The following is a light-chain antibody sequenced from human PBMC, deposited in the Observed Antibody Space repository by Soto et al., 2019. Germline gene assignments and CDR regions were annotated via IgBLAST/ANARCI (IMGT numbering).Light chain of an antibody. CDR3: QQTYSIPVT. CDR2: AAS. J-gene: IGKJ4*01. Sequence: TQMTQSPSSLSASVGDEVTLTCRASQSIYGYLNWYQQKPGRAPKLLIYAASNLQSGVPSRFSGSVSGTDFTLTISTLQPEDFATYFCQQTYSIPVTFGGGTKVEIK. V-gene: IGKV1-39*01. CDR1: QSIYGY.